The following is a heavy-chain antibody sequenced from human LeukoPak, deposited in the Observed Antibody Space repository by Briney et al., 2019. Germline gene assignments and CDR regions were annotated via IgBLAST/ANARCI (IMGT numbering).Heavy chain of an antibody. CDR1: GFTFSSYE. CDR2: ISSSGSTI. CDR3: AREPYYYDSSGYISDY. Sequence: PGGSLRLSCAASGFTFSSYEMNWVRQVPGKGLEWVSYISSSGSTIYYADSVKGRFTISRDNAKNSLYLQMNSLRAEDTAVYYCAREPYYYDSSGYISDYWGQGTLVTVSS. V-gene: IGHV3-48*03. J-gene: IGHJ4*02. D-gene: IGHD3-22*01.